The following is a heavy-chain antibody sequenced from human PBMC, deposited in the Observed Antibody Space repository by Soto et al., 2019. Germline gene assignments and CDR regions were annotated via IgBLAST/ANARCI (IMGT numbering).Heavy chain of an antibody. D-gene: IGHD5-12*01. CDR1: GYTFTGHY. CDR3: ARGPLRNWFDP. V-gene: IGHV1-2*02. J-gene: IGHJ5*02. CDR2: IGPESGAT. Sequence: ASVKVSCKASGYTFTGHYIHWVRQAPEQGPEWMGEIGPESGATRYAQKFQGRVTMTRDMSITTVYMELNNLSPDDTAVYYCARGPLRNWFDPWGQGTLVTVSS.